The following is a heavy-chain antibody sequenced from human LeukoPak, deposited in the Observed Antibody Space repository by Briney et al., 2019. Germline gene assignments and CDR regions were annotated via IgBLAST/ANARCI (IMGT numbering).Heavy chain of an antibody. CDR2: IHLNRGGT. D-gene: IGHD2-2*01. V-gene: IGHV1-2*02. J-gene: IGHJ4*02. CDR3: ARGTVVGYCSSTSCLYYVDY. CDR1: GSTFTGYS. Sequence: ASVKVSCKASGSTFTGYSMHWVGQAAGRGGEGMGWIHLNRGGTNNAQKVRGRVAMTRDTSFSTAYMELSRLRSDDTAVYYCARGTVVGYCSSTSCLYYVDYWGQGTLVTVSS.